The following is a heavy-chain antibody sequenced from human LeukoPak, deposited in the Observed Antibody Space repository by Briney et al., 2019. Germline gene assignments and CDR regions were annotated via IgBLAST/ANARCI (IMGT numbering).Heavy chain of an antibody. V-gene: IGHV1-46*01. J-gene: IGHJ6*02. CDR1: GYTFTSYY. CDR2: INPSGGST. CDR3: AREVVPAANYYYGMDV. Sequence: ASVKVSCKASGYTFTSYYMHWVRQAPGQGLEWMGIINPSGGSTSYAQKFQGRVTMTRDTSTSTVYMELSSLRSEDTAVYYCAREVVPAANYYYGMDVWGHGTTVTVSS. D-gene: IGHD2-2*01.